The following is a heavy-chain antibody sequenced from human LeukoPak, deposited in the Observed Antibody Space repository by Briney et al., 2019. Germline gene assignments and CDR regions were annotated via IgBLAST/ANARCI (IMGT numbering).Heavy chain of an antibody. CDR3: ARGGPYSSSPVDYFDY. J-gene: IGHJ4*02. D-gene: IGHD6-6*01. CDR1: GGSFSGYY. Sequence: KSSETLSLTCAVYGGSFSGYYWSWIRQPPGKGLEWIGEINHSGSTNYNPSLKSRVTISVDTSKNQFSLKLSSVTAADTAVYYCARGGPYSSSPVDYFDYWGQGTLVTVSS. V-gene: IGHV4-34*01. CDR2: INHSGST.